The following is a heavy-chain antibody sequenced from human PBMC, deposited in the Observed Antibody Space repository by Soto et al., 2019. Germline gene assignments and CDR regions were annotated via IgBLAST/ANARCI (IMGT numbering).Heavy chain of an antibody. D-gene: IGHD1-26*01. CDR2: INYSGST. V-gene: IGHV4-39*07. CDR3: ASGSPSGRLPYFDY. CDR1: GGSISSSTSY. Sequence: SETLSLTCTVSGGSISSSTSYWGWIRQPPGKGLEWIGSINYSGSTYYSPSLKSRVTISADTSKNQFSLKLSSVTAADTAVYYCASGSPSGRLPYFDYWGKGTLVTVSS. J-gene: IGHJ4*02.